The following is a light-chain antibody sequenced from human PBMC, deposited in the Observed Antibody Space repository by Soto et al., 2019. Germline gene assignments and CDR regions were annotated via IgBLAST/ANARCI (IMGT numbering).Light chain of an antibody. CDR1: ENIRHY. Sequence: DIQMAQSPSSLSASLGDRVTITCRASENIRHYLNWYQQKPGKAPTPLVYAASTLQSGVPSRFSGSGSGADFTLTISSLQPEDFASYYCQQTYTMPCTFGQGTKLEIK. J-gene: IGKJ2*02. CDR3: QQTYTMPCT. CDR2: AAS. V-gene: IGKV1-39*01.